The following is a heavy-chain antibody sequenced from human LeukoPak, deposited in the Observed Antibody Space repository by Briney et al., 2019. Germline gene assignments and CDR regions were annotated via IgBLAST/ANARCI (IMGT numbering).Heavy chain of an antibody. V-gene: IGHV3-30-3*01. J-gene: IGHJ6*03. CDR2: ISYDGSNK. Sequence: LRLSCAASGFTFSSYAMHWVRQAPGKGLEWVAVISYDGSNKYYADSVKGRFTISRDNSKNTLYLQMNSLRAEDTAVYYCARSYALRRGYMDVWGKGTTVTVSS. CDR3: ARSYALRRGYMDV. D-gene: IGHD2-2*01. CDR1: GFTFSSYA.